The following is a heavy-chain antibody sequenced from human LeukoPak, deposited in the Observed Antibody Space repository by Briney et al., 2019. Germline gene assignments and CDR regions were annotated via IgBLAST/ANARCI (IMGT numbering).Heavy chain of an antibody. CDR2: IYYSGST. CDR1: GGSISSGGYY. CDR3: AGTYYYDSSGYY. J-gene: IGHJ4*02. Sequence: SETLSLTCTVSGGSISSGGYYWSWIRQHPGKGLEWIGYIYYSGSTYYNPSLKSRVTISVDTSKNQFSLKLSSVTAADTAVYYCAGTYYYDSSGYYWGQGTLVTVSS. V-gene: IGHV4-31*03. D-gene: IGHD3-22*01.